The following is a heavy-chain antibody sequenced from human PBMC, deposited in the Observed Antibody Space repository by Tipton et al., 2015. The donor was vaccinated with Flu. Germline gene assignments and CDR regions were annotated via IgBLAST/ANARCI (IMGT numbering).Heavy chain of an antibody. CDR1: GGSISSGCYY. CDR3: ARVRSYYDSSGYYYAFDY. CDR2: IYTSGST. Sequence: TLSLTCTVSGGSISSGCYYWSWIRQPAGKGLEWIGRIYTSGSTNYNPSLKSRVTISVDTSKNQFSLKLSSVTAADTAVYYCARVRSYYDSSGYYYAFDYWGQGTLVTVSS. D-gene: IGHD3-22*01. V-gene: IGHV4-61*02. J-gene: IGHJ4*02.